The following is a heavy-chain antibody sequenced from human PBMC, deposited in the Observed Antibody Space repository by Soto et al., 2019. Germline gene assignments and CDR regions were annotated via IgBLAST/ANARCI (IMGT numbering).Heavy chain of an antibody. V-gene: IGHV4-59*01. CDR3: ARRYGGNFDY. J-gene: IGHJ4*02. CDR1: GGSISSYY. CDR2: IYYSGST. D-gene: IGHD1-26*01. Sequence: SETLSLTCNVSGGSISSYYWSWIRQPPGKGLEWIGYIYYSGSTNYNPSLKSRVSISVDTSKNQFSLKLSSVTAADTAVYYCARRYGGNFDYWAQGTLVTVSS.